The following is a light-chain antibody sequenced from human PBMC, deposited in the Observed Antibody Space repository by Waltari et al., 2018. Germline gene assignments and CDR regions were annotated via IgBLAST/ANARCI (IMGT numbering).Light chain of an antibody. Sequence: SYELTQPPSVSVSPGQTARITCSGDALPKQYAYWYQQKPGQAPVLVIYKDSERPSGIPERFSGSSSGTTVTSTISGVQAEDEADYYCQSADSSGTSMVFGGGTKLTVL. CDR2: KDS. V-gene: IGLV3-25*03. J-gene: IGLJ2*01. CDR3: QSADSSGTSMV. CDR1: ALPKQY.